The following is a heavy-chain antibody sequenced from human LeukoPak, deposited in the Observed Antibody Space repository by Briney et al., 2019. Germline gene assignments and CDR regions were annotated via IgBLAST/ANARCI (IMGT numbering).Heavy chain of an antibody. CDR2: INTDGSST. D-gene: IGHD2-15*01. Sequence: ETLSLTCTVSGGSISSSSYYWGWVRQAPGKGLAWVSRINTDGSSTSNADSVKGRFTVSRDNAKNTLYLQLSSLRAEDTAVYYCARDPGYCSGGSCQYYYYYYMDVWGKGTTVTVSS. CDR1: GGSISSSSYY. CDR3: ARDPGYCSGGSCQYYYYYYMDV. V-gene: IGHV3-74*01. J-gene: IGHJ6*03.